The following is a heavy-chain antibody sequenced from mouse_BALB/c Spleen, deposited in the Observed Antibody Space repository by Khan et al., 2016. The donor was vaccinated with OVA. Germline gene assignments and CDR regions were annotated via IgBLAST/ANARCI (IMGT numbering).Heavy chain of an antibody. V-gene: IGHV3-2*02. D-gene: IGHD1-2*01. Sequence: EVQLVESGPGLVKPSQSLSLTCTVTGYSITSGYGWNWLRQFPGNKLEWMGYISYSGSTNYNPSLKSRISITRDTSKNQFFLQLNSVTTEDTATXYCARTARIKYWGQGTTLTVSS. CDR2: ISYSGST. J-gene: IGHJ2*01. CDR1: GYSITSGYG. CDR3: ARTARIKY.